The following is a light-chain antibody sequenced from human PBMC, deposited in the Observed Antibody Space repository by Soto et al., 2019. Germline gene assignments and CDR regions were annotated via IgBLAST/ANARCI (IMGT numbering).Light chain of an antibody. J-gene: IGKJ4*01. CDR2: DAS. CDR3: QDRGNWPIFT. V-gene: IGKV3-11*01. Sequence: EIVLTQSPATLSLSLGERATLSCRASQSLSGYLAWYQQRPGQAPRLLIYDASHRATGIPARFTGSGSGTDFTLIISGLEPEDSAVYYCQDRGNWPIFTFGGGTKV. CDR1: QSLSGY.